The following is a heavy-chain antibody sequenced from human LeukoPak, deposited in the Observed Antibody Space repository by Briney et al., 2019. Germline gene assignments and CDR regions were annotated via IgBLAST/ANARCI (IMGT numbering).Heavy chain of an antibody. V-gene: IGHV4-39*01. CDR2: MYQSGNT. Sequence: PSETLSLTCTVSGGSISSISYYWGWIRQPPGKGLEWIGSMYQSGNTYYNPSLKSRVTISVDTSKNQFSLKLSSVTAADTAVYYCARHSAGVLSHFDSWGQGTPATVSS. J-gene: IGHJ4*02. CDR3: ARHSAGVLSHFDS. D-gene: IGHD2-8*01. CDR1: GGSISSISYY.